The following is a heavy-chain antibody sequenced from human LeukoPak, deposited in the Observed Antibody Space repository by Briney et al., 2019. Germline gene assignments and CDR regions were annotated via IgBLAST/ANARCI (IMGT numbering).Heavy chain of an antibody. V-gene: IGHV3-48*01. D-gene: IGHD6-13*01. CDR3: AGGPKEYSSSWGYFDY. Sequence: GGSLRLSCAASGFTFSSYSMNWVRQAPGKGLEWVSYISSSSTIYYADSVKGRFTISRDNAKNSLYLQMNSLRAEDTAVYYCAGGPKEYSSSWGYFDYWGQGTLVTVSS. CDR1: GFTFSSYS. J-gene: IGHJ4*02. CDR2: ISSSSTI.